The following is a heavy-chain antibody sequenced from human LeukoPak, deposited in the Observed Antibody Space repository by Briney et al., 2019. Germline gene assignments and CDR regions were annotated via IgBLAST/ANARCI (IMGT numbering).Heavy chain of an antibody. CDR1: GGSISSSN. CDR2: ISGSGVST. Sequence: GTLSLTCAVSGGSISSSNWWSWVRQAPGKGLEWVSAISGSGVSTYYADSVKGRFTVSRDNSKNTLYLQMSSLRAEDTAVYYCAKEGDIVVVPADELFDYWGQGTLVTVSS. J-gene: IGHJ4*02. D-gene: IGHD2-2*01. CDR3: AKEGDIVVVPADELFDY. V-gene: IGHV3-23*01.